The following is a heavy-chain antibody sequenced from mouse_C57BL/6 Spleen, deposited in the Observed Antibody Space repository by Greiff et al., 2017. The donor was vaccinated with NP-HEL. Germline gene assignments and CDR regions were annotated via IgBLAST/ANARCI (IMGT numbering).Heavy chain of an antibody. V-gene: IGHV1-69*01. Sequence: QVQLQQPGAELVMPGASVKLSCKASGYTFTSYWMHWVKQRPGQGLEWIGEIDPSGSYTNYNQKFKGKSTLTVDKSSSTAYMQLSSLTSEDSAVDDCARGRDDYGAWFAYWGQGTLVTVSA. CDR1: GYTFTSYW. CDR2: IDPSGSYT. D-gene: IGHD2-4*01. J-gene: IGHJ3*01. CDR3: ARGRDDYGAWFAY.